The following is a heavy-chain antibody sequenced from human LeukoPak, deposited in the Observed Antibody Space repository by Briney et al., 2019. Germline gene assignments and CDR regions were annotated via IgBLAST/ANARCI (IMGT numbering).Heavy chain of an antibody. CDR2: IMGNSGLI. Sequence: GGSLRLSCTGPGFTFGIYAMNWVRQAPGKGLEWVSVIMGNSGLIDYADSVKGRFTISRDNDRNTLYLQMTTLRAEDTAIYFCAKDRTPDGFYSIDYWGQGVLVTVSS. D-gene: IGHD2-15*01. V-gene: IGHV3-23*01. CDR3: AKDRTPDGFYSIDY. CDR1: GFTFGIYA. J-gene: IGHJ4*02.